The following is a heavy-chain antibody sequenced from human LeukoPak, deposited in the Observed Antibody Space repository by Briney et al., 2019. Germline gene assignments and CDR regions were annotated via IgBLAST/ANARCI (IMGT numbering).Heavy chain of an antibody. CDR3: VRDSRNCGGDCYHFDY. Sequence: ASVKVSCKASGDTFSGYGSYWGRQAPGQGPEWMGGIIPIFNTLKYSQKFQARVTFTADESTSTAFMELSNLRSDDTAVYYCVRDSRNCGGDCYHFDYWGQGTLVTVSP. CDR2: IIPIFNTL. V-gene: IGHV1-69*01. J-gene: IGHJ4*02. D-gene: IGHD2-21*02. CDR1: GDTFSGYG.